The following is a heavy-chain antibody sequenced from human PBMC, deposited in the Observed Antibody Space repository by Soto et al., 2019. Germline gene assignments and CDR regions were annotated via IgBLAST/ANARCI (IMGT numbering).Heavy chain of an antibody. V-gene: IGHV4-31*03. CDR2: MSYSGST. D-gene: IGHD6-6*01. CDR1: NGSINRGGYY. J-gene: IGHJ5*02. Sequence: PSETLSLTCTISNGSINRGGYYWSWILQHPGKGLEWVGYMSYSGSTYYSPSLKSRVTISVDTSKTQLSLKLSSVTAADTAIYFCARARVISSRNWFDPWGQGTLVTVSS. CDR3: ARARVISSRNWFDP.